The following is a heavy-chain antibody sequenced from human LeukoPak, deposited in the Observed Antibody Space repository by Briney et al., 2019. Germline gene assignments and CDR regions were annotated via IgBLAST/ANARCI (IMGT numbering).Heavy chain of an antibody. CDR1: GFTFSSYG. V-gene: IGHV3-30*18. J-gene: IGHJ4*02. CDR2: ISYDGSNK. Sequence: PGGSLRLSCAASGFTFSSYGMHWVRQAPGKGLEWVAVISYDGSNKYYADSVKGRFTISRDNSKNTLYLQMNSLRAEDTAVYYCAKDFLNYYDSSGYSHYFDYWGQGTLVTVSS. D-gene: IGHD3-22*01. CDR3: AKDFLNYYDSSGYSHYFDY.